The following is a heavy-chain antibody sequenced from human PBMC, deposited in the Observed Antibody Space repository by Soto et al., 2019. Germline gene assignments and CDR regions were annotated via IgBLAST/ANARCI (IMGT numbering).Heavy chain of an antibody. CDR1: GGSSSGYY. CDR2: SNHSGST. V-gene: IGHV4-34*01. Sequence: QVQLQQWGAGLLKPSETLSLTCVVYGGSSSGYYWSWIRQPPGKGLEWIGESNHSGSTNYNSSLKSRVTISVDTSRNQCSLKLSSVTAADTAVYYCARGGRCSSASCPPDYWGQGTLVTVSS. J-gene: IGHJ4*02. D-gene: IGHD2-2*01. CDR3: ARGGRCSSASCPPDY.